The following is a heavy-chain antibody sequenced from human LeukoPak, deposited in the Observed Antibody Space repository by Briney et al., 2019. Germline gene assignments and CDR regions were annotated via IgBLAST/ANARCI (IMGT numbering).Heavy chain of an antibody. CDR2: LSWNSDTI. CDR3: AMDLCGGDCYSGGGFDS. J-gene: IGHJ4*02. V-gene: IGHV3-9*01. CDR1: GFIFQDYA. D-gene: IGHD2-21*02. Sequence: GRSLRLSCAASGFIFQDYAMHWVRQAPGKGLEWVSGLSWNSDTIDYADSVKGRFTISRDNAENSLHLQMNSLRVEDTALYYCAMDLCGGDCYSGGGFDSWGQGTLVTVSS.